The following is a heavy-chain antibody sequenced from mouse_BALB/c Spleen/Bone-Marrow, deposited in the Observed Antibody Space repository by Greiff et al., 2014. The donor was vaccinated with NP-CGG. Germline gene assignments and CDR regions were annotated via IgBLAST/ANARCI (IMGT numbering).Heavy chain of an antibody. V-gene: IGHV1-87*01. CDR2: IYPGDGDT. D-gene: IGHD1-1*02. CDR3: ASQGDYGSFDY. Sequence: VQLVESGAELARPGASVKLSCKASGYTFTSYWIQWVKQRPGQGLEWIGAIYPGDGDTRYTQKFKGKATLTADKSSSTAYMQLSSLASEDSAVYYCASQGDYGSFDYWGQGTTLTVSS. CDR1: GYTFTSYW. J-gene: IGHJ2*01.